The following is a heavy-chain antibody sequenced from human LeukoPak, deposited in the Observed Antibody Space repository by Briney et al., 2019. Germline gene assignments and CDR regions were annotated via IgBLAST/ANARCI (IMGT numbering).Heavy chain of an antibody. CDR1: GFSLGTSGGG. CDR2: IYWDDDK. J-gene: IGHJ4*02. V-gene: IGHV2-5*02. CDR3: AHRRGGYNWNHGDFDY. D-gene: IGHD1-14*01. Sequence: SGPTLLNPIATFTLTCTFSGFSLGTSGGGVGWIRQPPGKALEWLSLIYWDDDKRYTPSLKSRLTITKVTSTNQVVLAMTNMDPVDTGTYYCAHRRGGYNWNHGDFDYWGQGTLVTVSS.